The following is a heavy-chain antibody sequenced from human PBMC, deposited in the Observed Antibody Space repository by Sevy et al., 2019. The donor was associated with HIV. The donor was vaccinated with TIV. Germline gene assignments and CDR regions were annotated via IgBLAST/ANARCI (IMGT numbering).Heavy chain of an antibody. V-gene: IGHV4-59*08. CDR3: AGGNAWGRGYS. D-gene: IGHD1-26*01. Sequence: SETLSLTCTVSGCSITSLYWNWIRQPPRKGVQWITKSYYNGHSNYNPPLKSRVTLSLDTSKNKFSLRMSSVIAAATAMYYCAGGNAWGRGYSWGQGTLVTVSS. J-gene: IGHJ4*02. CDR1: GCSITSLY. CDR2: SYYNGHS.